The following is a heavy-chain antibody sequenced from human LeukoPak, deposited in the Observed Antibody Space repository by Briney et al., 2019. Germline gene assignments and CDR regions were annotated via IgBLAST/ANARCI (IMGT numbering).Heavy chain of an antibody. V-gene: IGHV5-51*01. CDR3: ARRSLGYCSGGSCYARDSWFDP. CDR2: IYPGDSDT. D-gene: IGHD2-15*01. J-gene: IGHJ5*02. Sequence: GESLKISCKGSGYSFTSYWIGWVRQMPGKGLERMGIIYPGDSDTRYSPSFQGQVTISADKSISTAYLQWSSLKASDTAMYYCARRSLGYCSGGSCYARDSWFDPWGQGTLVTVSS. CDR1: GYSFTSYW.